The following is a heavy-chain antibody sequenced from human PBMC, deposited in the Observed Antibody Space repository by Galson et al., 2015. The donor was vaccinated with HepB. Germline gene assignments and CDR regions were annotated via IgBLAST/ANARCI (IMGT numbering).Heavy chain of an antibody. CDR3: ARGDIEGLPKHIIGTDYHFYGMDV. J-gene: IGHJ6*02. CDR1: GYAFTGYY. Sequence: SVKVSCKASGYAFTGYYIHWVRQAPGQGLEWMGRINPSGGGTAYAQIFQGRLTMTRDTSTSTFHMELSSLRSGDTAVYFCARGDIEGLPKHIIGTDYHFYGMDVWGQGTTVTVSS. D-gene: IGHD5-12*01. CDR2: INPSGGGT. V-gene: IGHV1-46*01.